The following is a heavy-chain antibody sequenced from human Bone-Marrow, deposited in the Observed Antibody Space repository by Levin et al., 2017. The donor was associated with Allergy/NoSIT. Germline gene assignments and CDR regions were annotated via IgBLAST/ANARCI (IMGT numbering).Heavy chain of an antibody. V-gene: IGHV4-59*08. J-gene: IGHJ5*02. CDR3: ARRSRVGGYDGYNWLDP. Sequence: SQTLSLTCAVSGDSVSHYYWSWLRQSPGQGLEWIGYIYHGGHTNYSPSLKSRVTISVDTSKNQVSLNLTSVTAADTAVYYCARRSRVGGYDGYNWLDPWGRGTLVTVSS. D-gene: IGHD5-12*01. CDR1: GDSVSHYY. CDR2: IYHGGHT.